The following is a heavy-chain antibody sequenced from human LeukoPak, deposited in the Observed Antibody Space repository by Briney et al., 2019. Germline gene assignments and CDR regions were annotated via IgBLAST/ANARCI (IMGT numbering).Heavy chain of an antibody. CDR1: GGSISSYS. CDR3: ARADTYYVKPFDY. Sequence: SETLSLTCTVSGGSISSYSWSWIRQPPGKGLEWIGYIYYSGSTNYNPSLKSRVTISVDTSKNQFSLKLSSVTAADTAVYYCARADTYYVKPFDYWGQGTLVTVSS. D-gene: IGHD3-10*02. CDR2: IYYSGST. V-gene: IGHV4-59*01. J-gene: IGHJ4*02.